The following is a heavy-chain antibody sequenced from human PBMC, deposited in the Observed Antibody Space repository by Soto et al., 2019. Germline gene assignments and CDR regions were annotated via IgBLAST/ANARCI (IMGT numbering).Heavy chain of an antibody. V-gene: IGHV3-7*01. Sequence: VGSLRLSCEASGFNFSRSWMSWVRQAPGKGLERVANMKEDGSEKYYADSVRGRFTISRDNAKNSVHLQMNSLRVEDTAVYYCARGFYTDYWGQGALVTVSS. CDR1: GFNFSRSW. CDR3: ARGFYTDY. CDR2: MKEDGSEK. J-gene: IGHJ4*02. D-gene: IGHD3-3*01.